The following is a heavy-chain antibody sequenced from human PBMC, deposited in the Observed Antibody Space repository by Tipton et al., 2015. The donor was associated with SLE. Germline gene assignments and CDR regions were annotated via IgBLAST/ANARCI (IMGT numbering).Heavy chain of an antibody. V-gene: IGHV4-31*03. CDR1: GGSISRGGYF. CDR2: IYNSGST. CDR3: ARLGAFDI. J-gene: IGHJ3*02. Sequence: LSLTCTVSGGSISRGGYFWSWIRQHPGKGLEWIGYIYNSGSTYYNPSLRSRTTISVDTSKNQFSLNLKSVTAADTAVYYCARLGAFDIWGQGTMVNVSS. D-gene: IGHD7-27*01.